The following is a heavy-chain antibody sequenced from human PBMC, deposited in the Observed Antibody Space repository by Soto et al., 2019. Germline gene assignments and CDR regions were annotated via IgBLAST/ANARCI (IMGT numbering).Heavy chain of an antibody. CDR3: ARDLRPPSSWSLDV. J-gene: IGHJ6*04. CDR1: GFTFSSYG. V-gene: IGHV3-33*01. CDR2: IWYDGSNK. Sequence: GGSLRLSCAASGFTFSSYGMHWVRQAPGKGMEWVAVIWYDGSNKYYADSVKGRFTISRDNSKNTLYLQMNSLRAEDTAVYYCARDLRPPSSWSLDVWGKGTTVTVSS. D-gene: IGHD6-13*01.